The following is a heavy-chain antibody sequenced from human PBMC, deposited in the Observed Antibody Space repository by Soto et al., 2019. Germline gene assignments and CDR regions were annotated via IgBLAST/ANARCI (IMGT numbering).Heavy chain of an antibody. D-gene: IGHD3-22*01. V-gene: IGHV4-39*01. J-gene: IGHJ4*02. CDR2: IYYSGST. Sequence: QLQLQESGPGLVKPSETLSLTCTVSGGSISSSSYYWGWIRQPPGKGLEWIGSIYYSGSTYYNPSLKSRATISVDTSKNQFSLKLSSVTAADTAVYYCARHDYDSSGYYYDYWGQGTLVTVSS. CDR1: GGSISSSSYY. CDR3: ARHDYDSSGYYYDY.